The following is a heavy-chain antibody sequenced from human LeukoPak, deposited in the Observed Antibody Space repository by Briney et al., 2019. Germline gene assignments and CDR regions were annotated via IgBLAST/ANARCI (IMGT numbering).Heavy chain of an antibody. CDR1: GYTFTSYG. CDR2: INPNSGGT. J-gene: IGHJ5*02. CDR3: ARVSSPLQYNWFDP. D-gene: IGHD1-14*01. Sequence: ASVKVSCTASGYTFTSYGISWVRQAPGQGLEWMGRINPNSGGTNYAQKFQGRVTMTRDTSISTAYMELSRLRSDDTAVYYCARVSSPLQYNWFDPWGRGTLVTVSS. V-gene: IGHV1-2*06.